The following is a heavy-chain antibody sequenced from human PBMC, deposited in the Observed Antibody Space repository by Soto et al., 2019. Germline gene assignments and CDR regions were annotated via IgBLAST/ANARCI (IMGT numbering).Heavy chain of an antibody. D-gene: IGHD2-21*01. V-gene: IGHV6-1*01. CDR3: ARDFIIRGDYSPKWFDP. CDR1: GDSVSSNSVA. J-gene: IGHJ5*02. Sequence: SQTLSLTCAISGDSVSSNSVAWIWIRQSPSRGLEWLGRTNYRSKWYYDYASSVKSRITINPDTSKNQFSLQLKSVTPEDTAVYYCARDFIIRGDYSPKWFDPWGQGTQVTVSS. CDR2: TNYRSKWYY.